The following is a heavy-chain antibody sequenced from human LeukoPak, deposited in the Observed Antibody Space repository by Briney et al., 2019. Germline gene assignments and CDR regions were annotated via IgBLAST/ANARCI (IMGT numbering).Heavy chain of an antibody. CDR1: GYTFTSYG. CDR2: ISAYNGNT. J-gene: IGHJ4*02. V-gene: IGHV1-18*01. CDR3: ATHFWSLGSSRTRYFDY. D-gene: IGHD3-3*02. Sequence: ASVKVSCKASGYTFTSYGISWVRQAPGQGLEWMGWISAYNGNTNYAQKLRGRVTMTTDTSTSTAYMELRSLRSDDTAVYYCATHFWSLGSSRTRYFDYWGQGTLVTVSS.